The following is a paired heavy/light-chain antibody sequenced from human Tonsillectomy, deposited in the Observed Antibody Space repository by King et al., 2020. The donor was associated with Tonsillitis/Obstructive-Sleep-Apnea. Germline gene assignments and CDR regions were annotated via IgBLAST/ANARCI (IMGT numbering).Heavy chain of an antibody. CDR2: IIPIFGRP. Sequence: QVQLVQSGAEVKRPGSSVRVSCKASGGTFSRYAITWVRQAPGQGLEWMGGIIPIFGRPNYAQKFQGRLTISAVESTTTAYMELTSLTSEDTAVYYCGRDFPYFSELTGDWTRNWLGPWGQGTLVTVSS. V-gene: IGHV1-69*01. D-gene: IGHD1-1*01. J-gene: IGHJ5*02. CDR3: GRDFPYFSELTGDWTRNWLGP. CDR1: GGTFSRYA.
Light chain of an antibody. J-gene: IGLJ1*01. CDR1: SSDIGSYNL. V-gene: IGLV2-23*01. CDR2: EGS. CDR3: CSYAGGSAYV. Sequence: QSALTQPASVSGSPGQSITISCTGTSSDIGSYNLVSWYQQHPGKAPQLIIYEGSKRPSGVSDRFSGSTSGYTASLTISGLQAEDEADYHCCSYAGGSAYVFGTGTQVTVL.